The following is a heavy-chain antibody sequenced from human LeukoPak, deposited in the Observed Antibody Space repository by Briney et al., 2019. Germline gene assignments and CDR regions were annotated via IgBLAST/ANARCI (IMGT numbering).Heavy chain of an antibody. CDR2: ISYSGTT. D-gene: IGHD1-1*01. Sequence: PSETLSLTCTVSGDSISSVNYYWSWIRQPPGKGLEWIGYISYSGTTYYNASLKSRLTISRDTSKNQFSLKLSSVTAADTAMYYCTRRMATTGRYYFDYWGQGTVVTVSS. CDR1: GDSISSVNYY. J-gene: IGHJ4*02. V-gene: IGHV4-30-4*01. CDR3: TRRMATTGRYYFDY.